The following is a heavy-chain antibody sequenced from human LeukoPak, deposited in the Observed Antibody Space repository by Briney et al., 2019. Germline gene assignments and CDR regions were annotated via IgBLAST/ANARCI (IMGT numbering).Heavy chain of an antibody. J-gene: IGHJ4*02. Sequence: GGSLRLSCAASGFTFSSYSMNWVRQAPGKGLEWVSYISSSSTIYYADSVKGRFTISRDNAKNSLYLQMNSLRDEDTAVYYCSGGTHLSDWGQGTLVTVSS. CDR3: SGGTHLSD. CDR1: GFTFSSYS. V-gene: IGHV3-48*02. CDR2: ISSSSTI.